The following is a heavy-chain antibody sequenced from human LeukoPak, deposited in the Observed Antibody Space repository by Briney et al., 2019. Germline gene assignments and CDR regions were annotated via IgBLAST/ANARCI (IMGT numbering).Heavy chain of an antibody. CDR3: ARRPPVNYYGSGSSPYYFDF. D-gene: IGHD3-10*01. V-gene: IGHV4-59*08. CDR1: GGSISTYY. Sequence: SETLSLTCTVSGGSISTYYWSWIRQPPGKGLEWIGSIYYNVKTHFNPSLKSRVTISLDTSKSQFSLDLSSVTAADTAIYYCARRPPVNYYGSGSSPYYFDFWGQGTLVTVSS. CDR2: IYYNVKT. J-gene: IGHJ4*02.